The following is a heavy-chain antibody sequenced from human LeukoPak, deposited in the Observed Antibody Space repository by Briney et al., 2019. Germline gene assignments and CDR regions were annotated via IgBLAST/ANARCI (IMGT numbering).Heavy chain of an antibody. Sequence: GGSLRLSCAATGFTFSSYAMHWVRQALGKGLEWVAVISYDGSNKYYADSVKGRFTISRDNSKNTLYLQMNSLRDEDTAVYYCASAPYDSDGYYNLFDYWGQGTLVTVSS. CDR2: ISYDGSNK. V-gene: IGHV3-30-3*01. D-gene: IGHD3-22*01. CDR1: GFTFSSYA. CDR3: ASAPYDSDGYYNLFDY. J-gene: IGHJ4*02.